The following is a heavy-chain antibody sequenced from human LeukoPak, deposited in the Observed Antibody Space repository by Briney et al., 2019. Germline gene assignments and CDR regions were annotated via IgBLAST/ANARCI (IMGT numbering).Heavy chain of an antibody. Sequence: ASVKVSCKGSGYTFTSYGISWVRQAPGQGLEFMGWISGYDGNSISGQKVQGRVTMTTDTFTKTAYMELRSLRSEDTAVYYCARSCSASNCFLVYWGQGTLVTVSS. V-gene: IGHV1-18*04. CDR3: ARSCSASNCFLVY. J-gene: IGHJ4*02. CDR1: GYTFTSYG. CDR2: ISGYDGNS. D-gene: IGHD2-15*01.